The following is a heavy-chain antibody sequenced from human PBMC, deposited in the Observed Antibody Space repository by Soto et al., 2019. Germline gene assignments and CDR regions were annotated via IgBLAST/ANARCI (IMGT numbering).Heavy chain of an antibody. V-gene: IGHV4-4*02. D-gene: IGHD3-3*02. CDR1: SGSISSSNW. Sequence: SETLSLTCAVSSGSISSSNWWSWVRQPPGKGLEWIGEIYHSGSTNYNPSLKSRVTISVDKSKNQFSLKLSSVTAADTAVYYCARTPDRPFSTNDAFDIWGQGTMVTVSS. CDR2: IYHSGST. CDR3: ARTPDRPFSTNDAFDI. J-gene: IGHJ3*02.